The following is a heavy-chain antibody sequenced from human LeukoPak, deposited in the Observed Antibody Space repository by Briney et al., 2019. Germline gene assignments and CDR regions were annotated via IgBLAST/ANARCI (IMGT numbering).Heavy chain of an antibody. D-gene: IGHD2-15*01. J-gene: IGHJ4*02. V-gene: IGHV3-23*01. CDR2: ITGSGGRT. CDR3: AKGVVGAPDVTPFDY. CDR1: GFTFSSYA. Sequence: GGSLRLSCAASGFTFSSYAMNWVRQAPGKGLEWVSAITGSGGRTYYADSVKGRFTISSDNSKNTLYLQMNSLRAEDTAIYYCAKGVVGAPDVTPFDYWGQGTLVTVSS.